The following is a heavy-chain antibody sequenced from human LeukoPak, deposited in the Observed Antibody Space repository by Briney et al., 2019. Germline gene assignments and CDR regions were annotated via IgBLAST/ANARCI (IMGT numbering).Heavy chain of an antibody. CDR3: ARDSGLDYGGNDDAFDI. Sequence: SVKVSCKASGGTFSSYAISWVRQAPGQGLEWMGGIIPIFGTANYAQKFQGRVTITADESTSTAYMELSSLRSEDTAVYYCARDSGLDYGGNDDAFDIWGQRTMVTVSS. D-gene: IGHD4-23*01. CDR1: GGTFSSYA. CDR2: IIPIFGTA. J-gene: IGHJ3*02. V-gene: IGHV1-69*13.